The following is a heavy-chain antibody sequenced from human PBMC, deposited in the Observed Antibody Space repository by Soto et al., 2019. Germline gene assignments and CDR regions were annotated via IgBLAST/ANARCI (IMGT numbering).Heavy chain of an antibody. CDR2: IYSGGST. CDR3: ARGFRGIDNAFDI. V-gene: IGHV3-53*01. Sequence: GGSLRLSCAASGFTVSSNYMSWVRQAPGKGLEWVSVIYSGGSTYYADSVKGRFTISRDNSKNTLYLQMNSLRAEDTAVYYCARGFRGIDNAFDIWGQGTMVTVSS. J-gene: IGHJ3*02. CDR1: GFTVSSNY. D-gene: IGHD3-10*01.